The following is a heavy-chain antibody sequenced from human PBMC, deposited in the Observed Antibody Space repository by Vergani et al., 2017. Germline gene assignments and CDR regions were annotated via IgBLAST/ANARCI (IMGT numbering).Heavy chain of an antibody. CDR1: GFTFSRHG. Sequence: QVQLVESGGSVVQPGTSLRLSCGASGFTFSRHGMHWVRQAPGKGLEWVAVIWNDGSNKYYVESVKGRFTISRDNSENTLYLQMNSLRAEDTGVYYCARDSSSGRHYLVGPLDSWGLGTLVTVSS. CDR2: IWNDGSNK. V-gene: IGHV3-33*01. CDR3: ARDSSSGRHYLVGPLDS. J-gene: IGHJ4*02. D-gene: IGHD6-6*01.